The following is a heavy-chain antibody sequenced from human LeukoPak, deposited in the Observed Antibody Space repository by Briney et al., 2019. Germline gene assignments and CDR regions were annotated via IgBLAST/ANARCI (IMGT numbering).Heavy chain of an antibody. CDR1: GGSISSYY. CDR2: ISYPGST. D-gene: IGHD3-10*01. Sequence: SETLSLTCTVSGGSISSYYWSWIRQPPGKGLDWIGYISYPGSTNYNPSLNSRVTISIDTSKNQFSLKLSSVTAADTAVYYCARGVGELLSYYYYYYMDVWAKGPRSPSP. CDR3: ARGVGELLSYYYYYYMDV. V-gene: IGHV4-59*01. J-gene: IGHJ6*03.